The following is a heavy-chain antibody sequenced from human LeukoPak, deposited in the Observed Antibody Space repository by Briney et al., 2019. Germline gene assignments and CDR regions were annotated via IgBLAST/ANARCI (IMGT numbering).Heavy chain of an antibody. Sequence: SSVKVSCKASGGTFSSYAISWVRQAPGQGLEWMGRIIPILGIANYAQKFQGRVTITADKSTSTAYMELSSLRSEDTAVYYCARVGVGATPPFDYWGQGTLVTVSS. CDR3: ARVGVGATPPFDY. D-gene: IGHD1-26*01. CDR1: GGTFSSYA. J-gene: IGHJ4*02. V-gene: IGHV1-69*04. CDR2: IIPILGIA.